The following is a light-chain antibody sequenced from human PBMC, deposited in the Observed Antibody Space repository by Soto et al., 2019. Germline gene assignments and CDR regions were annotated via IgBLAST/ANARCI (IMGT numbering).Light chain of an antibody. CDR3: QQYYSTPYT. Sequence: DIVMTQSPDSLAVSVGERATINCKSSQSVLYSSNNKNYLAWYQQKPGQPPKLIIYWASTRESGVPDRFSGSGSGTAFTITVSSLQAEDVAVYYCQQYYSTPYTFGQGTKLEIK. CDR2: WAS. V-gene: IGKV4-1*01. CDR1: QSVLYSSNNKNY. J-gene: IGKJ2*01.